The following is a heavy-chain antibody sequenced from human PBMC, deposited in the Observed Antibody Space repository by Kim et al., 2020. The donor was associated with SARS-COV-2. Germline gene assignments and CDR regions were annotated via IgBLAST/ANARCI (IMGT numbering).Heavy chain of an antibody. CDR3: ARAAGGQSGLDV. J-gene: IGHJ6*02. CDR2: TYYRSRWLN. D-gene: IGHD6-13*01. CDR1: GDSVSSNIAT. Sequence: SQTLSLTCVISGDSVSSNIATWNWVRQSPSRGLEWLGRTYYRSRWLNEYATSVKSRITINPDTPKNQFSLQLSSVTPEDTAVYYCARAAGGQSGLDVCG. V-gene: IGHV6-1*01.